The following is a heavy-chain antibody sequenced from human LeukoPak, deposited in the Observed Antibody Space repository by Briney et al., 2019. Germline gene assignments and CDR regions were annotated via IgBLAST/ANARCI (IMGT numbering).Heavy chain of an antibody. CDR3: ARDSPPVDYYYYYMDV. CDR1: GDSISSHSYF. J-gene: IGHJ6*03. V-gene: IGHV4-39*07. CDR2: IHYIGST. Sequence: PSETLSLTCTVSGDSISSHSYFWGWIRQPPGKGLEWIGNIHYIGSTYYNPSLKSRVTMSVDTSKNQFSLKLSSVTAADTAVYYCARDSPPVDYYYYYMDVWGKGTTVTVSS.